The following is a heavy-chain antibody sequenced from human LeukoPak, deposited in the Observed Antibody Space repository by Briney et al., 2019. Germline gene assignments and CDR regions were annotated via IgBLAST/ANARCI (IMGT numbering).Heavy chain of an antibody. D-gene: IGHD2-2*01. J-gene: IGHJ4*02. CDR1: GFTFSSYA. Sequence: GGSLRLSCAASGFTFSSYAMSWVRQAPGKGLEWVSTISGSGGNTYYADSVKGRFTISRDNSKNTLSLQMTSLRAEDTAVYYCARVIDKVPGVSDYCDYWGQGTLVAVSS. CDR3: ARVIDKVPGVSDYCDY. V-gene: IGHV3-23*01. CDR2: ISGSGGNT.